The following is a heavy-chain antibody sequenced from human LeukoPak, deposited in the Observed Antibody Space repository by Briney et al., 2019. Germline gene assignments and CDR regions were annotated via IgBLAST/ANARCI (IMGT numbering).Heavy chain of an antibody. CDR3: AKIAVADYLDY. D-gene: IGHD6-19*01. Sequence: GGSLRLSCTASGFTFSSYWMSWVRQAPGKGLQWVANINQDGSEKYYVDSVKGRFTISRDKAKNSLYLQMNSLRAEDTAVYYCAKIAVADYLDYGGQEPWSPSPQ. V-gene: IGHV3-7*03. CDR1: GFTFSSYW. J-gene: IGHJ4*01. CDR2: INQDGSEK.